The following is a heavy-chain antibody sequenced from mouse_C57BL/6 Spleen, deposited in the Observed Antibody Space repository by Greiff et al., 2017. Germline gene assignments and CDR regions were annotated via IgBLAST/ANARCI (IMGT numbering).Heavy chain of an antibody. Sequence: VKLQQPGTELVKPGASVKLSCKASGYTFPSYWMHWVKQRPGQGLEWIGNINPSNGGTNYNEKFKSKATRTVDKSSSTAYMQLRSLTSEDSAVYYCARRHCGSSYWYFDYWGQGTTLTVSS. CDR1: GYTFPSYW. CDR3: ARRHCGSSYWYFDY. V-gene: IGHV1-53*01. CDR2: INPSNGGT. J-gene: IGHJ2*01. D-gene: IGHD1-1*01.